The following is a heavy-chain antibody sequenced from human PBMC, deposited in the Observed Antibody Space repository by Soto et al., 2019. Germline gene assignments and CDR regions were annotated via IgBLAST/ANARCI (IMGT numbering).Heavy chain of an antibody. CDR2: IYYSGST. CDR3: ARGGGQWLDFDY. Sequence: PSETLSLTCTVSSGSINGYYWNWIRLPPGKGLEWIGYIYYSGSTNYNPSLKSRVTISVDTSKNQFSLKLSSVTAADTAVYYCARGGGQWLDFDYWGQGTLVTVSS. CDR1: SGSINGYY. V-gene: IGHV4-59*08. D-gene: IGHD6-19*01. J-gene: IGHJ4*02.